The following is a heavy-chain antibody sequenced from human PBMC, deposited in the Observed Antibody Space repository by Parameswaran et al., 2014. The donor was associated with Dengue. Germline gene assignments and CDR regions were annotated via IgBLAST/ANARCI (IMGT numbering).Heavy chain of an antibody. CDR3: ARHPSTYYYDSSGYSHFDY. V-gene: IGHV4-39*01. J-gene: IGHJ4*02. D-gene: IGHD3-22*01. Sequence: WIRQAPRGGWSGLGVSFYGSTYYNPSLKSRVTISVDTSKNQFSLQLTSVTAADTAVYYCARHPSTYYYDSSGYSHFDYWGQGTLVTVSS. CDR2: SFYGST.